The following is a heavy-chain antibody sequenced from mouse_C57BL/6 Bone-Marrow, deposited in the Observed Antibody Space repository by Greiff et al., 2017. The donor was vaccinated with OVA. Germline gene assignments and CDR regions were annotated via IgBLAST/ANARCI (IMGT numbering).Heavy chain of an antibody. Sequence: VQLQQSGPELVKPGASVKISCKASGYAFSSSWMNWVKQRPGKGLEWIGRLYPGDGDTNYNGKFKGKATLTADKSSSTAYMQLSSLTSEDSAVYFCASRNYDGSYFDYWGQGTTLTVSS. CDR2: LYPGDGDT. D-gene: IGHD2-3*01. CDR1: GYAFSSSW. CDR3: ASRNYDGSYFDY. V-gene: IGHV1-82*01. J-gene: IGHJ2*01.